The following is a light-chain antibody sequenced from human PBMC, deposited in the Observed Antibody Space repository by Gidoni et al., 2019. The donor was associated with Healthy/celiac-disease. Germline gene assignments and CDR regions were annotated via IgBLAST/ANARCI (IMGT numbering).Light chain of an antibody. CDR1: RSNIGAGYD. CDR3: QSYDSSLSGCVV. J-gene: IGLJ2*01. CDR2: GNS. V-gene: IGLV1-40*01. Sequence: QSVLTQPPSVSGAPGQRVTISCTGSRSNIGAGYDVHWYQQLPGTAPKLLIYGNSNRPSGVPDRFSGSKSGTSASLAITGLQAEDEADYYCQSYDSSLSGCVVFGGGTKLTV.